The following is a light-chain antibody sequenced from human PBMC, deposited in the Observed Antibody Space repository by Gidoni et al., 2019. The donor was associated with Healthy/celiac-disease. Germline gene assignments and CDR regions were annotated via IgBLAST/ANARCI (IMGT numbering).Light chain of an antibody. Sequence: QSVLTQPPSASGTPGQRVTISCSGSSSNIGSNYVYWYQQLPGTAPKLLIYSNNQRPSGVPDRFSGSKAGTSASLAISGLLSEDEADYYCAAWDDSLSGPNWVFGGGTKLTVL. J-gene: IGLJ3*02. CDR1: SSNIGSNY. V-gene: IGLV1-47*02. CDR2: SNN. CDR3: AAWDDSLSGPNWV.